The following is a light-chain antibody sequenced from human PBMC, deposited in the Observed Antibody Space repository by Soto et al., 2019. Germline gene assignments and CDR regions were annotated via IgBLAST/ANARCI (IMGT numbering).Light chain of an antibody. CDR3: LQDYNCPPS. V-gene: IGKV1-6*02. J-gene: IGKJ4*01. CDR1: DDIRDD. Sequence: AIQMTQSRSSLSASVGDRVAIPFRASDDIRDDLGWYQQKPGKAPTLLIYAASILQSGVPSRFRCSGSCTDFTLTISSLHPEDFATYFCLQDYNCPPSFGGGSKVDI. CDR2: AAS.